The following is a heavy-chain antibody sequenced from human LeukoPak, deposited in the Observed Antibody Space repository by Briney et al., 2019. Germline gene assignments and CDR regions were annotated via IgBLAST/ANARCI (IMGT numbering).Heavy chain of an antibody. J-gene: IGHJ2*01. CDR1: GFTFTSYA. Sequence: PGGSLRLSCAASGFTFTSYAMSWVRQAPGKGLEWVSAISGSGGSTYYADSVKGRFTISRDNSKNTPYLQMNSLRAEDTAVYYCAKEYGSGWYWYFDLWGRGTLVTVSS. CDR2: ISGSGGST. CDR3: AKEYGSGWYWYFDL. V-gene: IGHV3-23*01. D-gene: IGHD6-19*01.